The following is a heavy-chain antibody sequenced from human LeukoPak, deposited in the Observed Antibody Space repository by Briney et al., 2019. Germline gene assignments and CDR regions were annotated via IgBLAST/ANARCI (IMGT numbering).Heavy chain of an antibody. J-gene: IGHJ4*02. D-gene: IGHD3-22*01. CDR1: GGSISSSSYY. Sequence: PSETLSLTCTVSGGSISSSSYYWGWIRQPPGEGLEWIGSIYYSGSTYYNPSLKSRVTISVDTSKNQFSLKLSSVTAADTAVYYCARHAPYYYDSSGYLTEFDYWGQGTLVTVSS. V-gene: IGHV4-39*01. CDR3: ARHAPYYYDSSGYLTEFDY. CDR2: IYYSGST.